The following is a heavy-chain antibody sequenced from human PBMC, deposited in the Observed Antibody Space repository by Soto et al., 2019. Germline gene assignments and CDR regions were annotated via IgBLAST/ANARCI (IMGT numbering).Heavy chain of an antibody. D-gene: IGHD4-17*01. CDR2: TNPKSGNT. V-gene: IGHV1-8*01. Sequence: QVQLVQSGAEVKKPGASVKVSCKASGYTFTSYDINWVRQATGQGLEWMGWTNPKSGNTGYAQKFQGRVTMTRDSSISTAYMELYSLRSEDTAVYYCARTDGDLDYWGQGTLVTVSS. CDR1: GYTFTSYD. J-gene: IGHJ4*02. CDR3: ARTDGDLDY.